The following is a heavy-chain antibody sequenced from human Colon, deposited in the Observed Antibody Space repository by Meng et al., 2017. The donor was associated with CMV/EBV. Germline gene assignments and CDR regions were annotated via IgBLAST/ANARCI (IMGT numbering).Heavy chain of an antibody. V-gene: IGHV3-23*01. Sequence: CVASGFSFTTYAMGWVRQAPGRGLEWVSSISRDGDDTYYAESVKGRFIVSRDNSKNTLYLQVNGLRAEDTAVYYCATLKWLNYFFEYWGQGTLVTVSS. D-gene: IGHD5-24*01. CDR1: GFSFTTYA. CDR3: ATLKWLNYFFEY. CDR2: ISRDGDDT. J-gene: IGHJ4*02.